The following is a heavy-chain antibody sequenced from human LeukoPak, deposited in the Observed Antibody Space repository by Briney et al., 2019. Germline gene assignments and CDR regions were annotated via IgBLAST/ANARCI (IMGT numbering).Heavy chain of an antibody. CDR3: ARGGWEMATDYGMDV. V-gene: IGHV3-13*01. CDR1: GFTFSSYD. CDR2: IGTAGDT. Sequence: GGSLRLSCAASGFTFSSYDTHWVRQATGKGLEWVSAIGTAGDTYYPGSVKGRFTISRENAKNSLYLQMNSLRAGDTAVYYCARGGWEMATDYGMDVWGQGTTVTVSS. D-gene: IGHD5-24*01. J-gene: IGHJ6*02.